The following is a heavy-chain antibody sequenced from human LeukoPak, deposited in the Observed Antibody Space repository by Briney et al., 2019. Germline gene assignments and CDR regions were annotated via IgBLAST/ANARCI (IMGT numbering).Heavy chain of an antibody. J-gene: IGHJ3*02. V-gene: IGHV3-15*01. CDR1: GFTFSNAW. D-gene: IGHD3-22*01. Sequence: GGSLRLSCSASGFTFSNAWMSWVRQAPGMGLEWVGRIKSRSDGGTKDYAAPMKGRITIAREDSKNTLYLQMNSLKTEDTAVYYCTTEYHYDSSGYYLDAFDIWGQGTMVTVSS. CDR3: TTEYHYDSSGYYLDAFDI. CDR2: IKSRSDGGTK.